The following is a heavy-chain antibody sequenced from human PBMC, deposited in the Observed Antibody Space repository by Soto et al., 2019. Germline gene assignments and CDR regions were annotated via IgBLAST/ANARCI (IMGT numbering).Heavy chain of an antibody. D-gene: IGHD3-9*01. Sequence: SVKVSCKASGGTFSSYASSWVRQAPGQGLEWMGGIIPIFGTANYAQKFQGRVTITADESTSTAYMELSSLRSEDTAVYYCARDLPPPYYDILTGYYMGYYYYGMDVWGQGTTVTVSS. V-gene: IGHV1-69*13. CDR2: IIPIFGTA. CDR1: GGTFSSYA. J-gene: IGHJ6*02. CDR3: ARDLPPPYYDILTGYYMGYYYYGMDV.